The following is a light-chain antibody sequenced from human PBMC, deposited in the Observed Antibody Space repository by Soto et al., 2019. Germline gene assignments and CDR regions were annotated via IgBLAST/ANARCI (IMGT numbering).Light chain of an antibody. Sequence: QSALTQPRSVSGSPGQSVTISCTGTGSGLGHYNSVSWYQYHPGKAPKLIIFDVSERPAGVPDRFSGSKSANTASLTISGLQVGDEADYYCCSYAGSYVYVFGTGTKLTVL. V-gene: IGLV2-11*01. CDR3: CSYAGSYVYV. CDR1: GSGLGHYNS. CDR2: DVS. J-gene: IGLJ1*01.